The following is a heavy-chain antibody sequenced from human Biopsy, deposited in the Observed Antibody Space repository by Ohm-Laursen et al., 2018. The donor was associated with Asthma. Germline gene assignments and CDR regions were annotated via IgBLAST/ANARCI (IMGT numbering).Heavy chain of an antibody. CDR1: GFTFSRHA. J-gene: IGHJ4*02. D-gene: IGHD2-8*02. CDR2: IFFDGSNK. Sequence: SLRLSCAASGFTFSRHALHWVRQAPGKGLDWVAGIFFDGSNKYYADSVKGRFTISRDNSKDTLYLQVNSLRGDDTAVYYCARDWKGYCTGGVCYPDYWGQGTLVTVSS. CDR3: ARDWKGYCTGGVCYPDY. V-gene: IGHV3-30*19.